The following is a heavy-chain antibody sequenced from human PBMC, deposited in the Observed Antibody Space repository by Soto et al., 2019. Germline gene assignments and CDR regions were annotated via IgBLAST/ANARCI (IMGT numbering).Heavy chain of an antibody. Sequence: EVQLVESGGGLVQPGGSLRLSFAASGFTFSSNDMHGVRQVAGKGLEWVSAIGVAGDTYYPDSVKGRFTISRENAKNSLYLQMNSLRAEDTAVYYCASGGWGSSWYEGGSRIDYWGQGTLVTVSS. J-gene: IGHJ4*02. D-gene: IGHD6-13*01. V-gene: IGHV3-13*01. CDR1: GFTFSSND. CDR2: IGVAGDT. CDR3: ASGGWGSSWYEGGSRIDY.